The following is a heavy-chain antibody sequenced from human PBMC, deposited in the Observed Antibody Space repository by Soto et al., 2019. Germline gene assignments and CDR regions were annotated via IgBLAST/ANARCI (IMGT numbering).Heavy chain of an antibody. Sequence: QVQLVQSGAEVMGPGASLKVSCKTSGYTFAAYYIHWVRQAPGQGLEWMGFIFPDSGGSTNSAQKFEGRLTMTRDSSISTAYLELSGLTPDDTAVYYCANDEGGIFDSWGQGTLVTVSS. CDR1: GYTFAAYY. CDR2: IFPDSGGST. D-gene: IGHD2-8*01. CDR3: ANDEGGIFDS. V-gene: IGHV1-2*02. J-gene: IGHJ4*01.